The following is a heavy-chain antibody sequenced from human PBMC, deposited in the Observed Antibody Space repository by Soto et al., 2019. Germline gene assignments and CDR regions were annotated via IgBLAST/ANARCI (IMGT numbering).Heavy chain of an antibody. CDR2: IGTISTYI. J-gene: IGHJ5*02. CDR3: ASPGWFDP. CDR1: GFTFSSYS. Sequence: GGSLRLSCAASGFTFSSYSMNWVRQAPGKGLEWVSSIGTISTYIYYADSVKGRFTISRDNAKNSLYLQMNSLRAEDTAVYYCASPGWFDPWGQGTLVTVSS. V-gene: IGHV3-21*01.